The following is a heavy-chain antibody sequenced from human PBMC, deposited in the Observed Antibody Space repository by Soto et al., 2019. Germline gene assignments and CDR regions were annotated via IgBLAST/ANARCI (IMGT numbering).Heavy chain of an antibody. CDR3: ARPPHGMDV. CDR1: GFTLSSFW. CDR2: IKQDGSET. J-gene: IGHJ6*02. Sequence: PGGSLRLSCAASGFTLSSFWMTWVRHSPGKGLEWVASIKQDGSETYYVDSVKGRFTISRDNPKNTLYLQMNSLTVGDTAVYYCARPPHGMDVWGQGTTVTVSS. V-gene: IGHV3-7*03.